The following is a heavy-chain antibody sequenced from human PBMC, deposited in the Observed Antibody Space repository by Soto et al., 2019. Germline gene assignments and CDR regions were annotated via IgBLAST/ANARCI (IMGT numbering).Heavy chain of an antibody. CDR3: ARDEGVDAKCYYDSSGYYFDY. CDR2: INSDGSST. V-gene: IGHV3-74*01. Sequence: GGSLRLSCAASGFTFSSYWMHWVRQAPGKGLVWVSRINSDGSSTSYADSVKGRFTISRDNAKNTLYLQMNSLRAEDTAVYYCARDEGVDAKCYYDSSGYYFDYWGQGTLVTVSS. J-gene: IGHJ4*02. D-gene: IGHD3-22*01. CDR1: GFTFSSYW.